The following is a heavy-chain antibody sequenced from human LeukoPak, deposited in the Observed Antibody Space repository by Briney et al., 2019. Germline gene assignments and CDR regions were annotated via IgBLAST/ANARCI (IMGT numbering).Heavy chain of an antibody. CDR2: ISGSGGST. J-gene: IGHJ4*02. CDR1: GFTFSSYA. CDR3: AKDLYVWGSYRPTSEVDY. Sequence: PGGSLRLSCAASGFTFSSYAMSWVRQAPGKGLEWVSAISGSGGSTYYADSVKGRFTISRDNSKNTLYLQMNSLRAEDTAVYYCAKDLYVWGSYRPTSEVDYWGQGTLVTVSS. V-gene: IGHV3-23*01. D-gene: IGHD3-16*02.